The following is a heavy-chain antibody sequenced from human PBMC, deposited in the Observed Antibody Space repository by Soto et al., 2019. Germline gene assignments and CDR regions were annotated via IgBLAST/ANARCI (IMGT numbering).Heavy chain of an antibody. D-gene: IGHD4-17*01. CDR2: INPNSGGT. Sequence: ASVKVSCTASGYTFTGYYMHWARQAPGQGLEWMGWINPNSGGTNYAQKFQGWVTMTRDTSISTAYMELSRLRSDDTAVYYCARGETTGDWFDPWGQGTLVTSPQ. V-gene: IGHV1-2*04. J-gene: IGHJ5*02. CDR1: GYTFTGYY. CDR3: ARGETTGDWFDP.